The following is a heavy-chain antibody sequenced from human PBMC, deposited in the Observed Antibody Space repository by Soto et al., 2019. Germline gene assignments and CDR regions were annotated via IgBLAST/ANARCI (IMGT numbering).Heavy chain of an antibody. CDR2: IYYSGST. CDR1: GGSVSSGSYY. CDR3: ARDGRISTT. Sequence: SETLSLTCTVSGGSVSSGSYYWSWIRQPPGKGLEWIGYIYYSGSTNYNPSLKSRVTISVDTSKNQFSLKLSSVTAADTAVYYCARDGRISTTWGQGTLVTVPQ. J-gene: IGHJ5*02. V-gene: IGHV4-61*01. D-gene: IGHD2-2*01.